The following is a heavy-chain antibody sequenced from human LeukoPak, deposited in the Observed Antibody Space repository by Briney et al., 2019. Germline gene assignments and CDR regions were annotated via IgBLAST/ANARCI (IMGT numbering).Heavy chain of an antibody. J-gene: IGHJ4*02. Sequence: SETLSLTCTVSGGSISSSSYYWGWIRQPPGTGLEWIGSIYYSGSTYYNPSLKSRVTISVDTSKNQFSLKLSSVTAADTAVYYCARESGSYGGYWGQGTLVTVSS. D-gene: IGHD1-26*01. V-gene: IGHV4-39*07. CDR2: IYYSGST. CDR1: GGSISSSSYY. CDR3: ARESGSYGGY.